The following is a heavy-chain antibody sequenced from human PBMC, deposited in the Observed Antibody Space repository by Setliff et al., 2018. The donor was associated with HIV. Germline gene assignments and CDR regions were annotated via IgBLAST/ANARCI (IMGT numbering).Heavy chain of an antibody. CDR1: GFSISDFW. CDR3: ARDSRYYYYGMDV. Sequence: GGSLRLSCAASGFSISDFWMSWVRQAPGKGLEWVANIKEDGSEQYYMDSVKGRFTISRDNAKNSLYLQMSSLRAEDTAVYYCARDSRYYYYGMDVWGQGTTVTVSS. CDR2: IKEDGSEQ. V-gene: IGHV3-7*05. J-gene: IGHJ6*02.